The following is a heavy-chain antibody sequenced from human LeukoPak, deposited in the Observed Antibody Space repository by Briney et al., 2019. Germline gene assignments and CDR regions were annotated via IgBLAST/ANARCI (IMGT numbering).Heavy chain of an antibody. J-gene: IGHJ4*02. V-gene: IGHV4-59*01. D-gene: IGHD6-19*01. Sequence: SETLSLTCTVSGGSISSYYWSWIRQPPGKGLGWAGYIYYSGSTNYNPSLKSRATISVDTSKNQFSLKLSSVTAADTAVYYCARHSSGSYAGYNDYWGQGTLVTVSS. CDR3: ARHSSGSYAGYNDY. CDR1: GGSISSYY. CDR2: IYYSGST.